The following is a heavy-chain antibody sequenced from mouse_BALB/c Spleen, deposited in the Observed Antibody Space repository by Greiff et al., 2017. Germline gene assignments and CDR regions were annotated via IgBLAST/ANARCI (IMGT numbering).Heavy chain of an antibody. V-gene: IGHV1-55*01. J-gene: IGHJ3*01. D-gene: IGHD1-1*02. CDR2: IYPGSGST. Sequence: QVQLQQPGAELVKPGTSVKLSCKASGYNFTSYWINWVKLRPGQGLEWIGDIYPGSGSTNYNEKFKSKATLTVDTSSSTAYMQRSSLASEDSALYYCARWGDYGTWFAYWGQGTLVTVSA. CDR1: GYNFTSYW. CDR3: ARWGDYGTWFAY.